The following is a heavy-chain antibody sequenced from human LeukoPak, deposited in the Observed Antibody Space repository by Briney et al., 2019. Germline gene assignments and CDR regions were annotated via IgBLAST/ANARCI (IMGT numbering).Heavy chain of an antibody. J-gene: IGHJ4*02. V-gene: IGHV3-7*03. CDR2: IKQDGSEK. Sequence: PGGSLRLSCAASGFTFSSYWMSWVRQAPGKGLEWVANIKQDGSEKYYVDSVKGRFTISRDNAKNSLYLQMNSLRAEDTAVYYCAKDAVLLWFGESSSDFDYWGQGTLVTVSS. CDR3: AKDAVLLWFGESSSDFDY. D-gene: IGHD3-10*01. CDR1: GFTFSSYW.